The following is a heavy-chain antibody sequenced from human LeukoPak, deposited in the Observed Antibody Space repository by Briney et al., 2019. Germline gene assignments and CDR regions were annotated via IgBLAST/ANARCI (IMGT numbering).Heavy chain of an antibody. Sequence: SETLSLTCTVSGGSISSYYWNWIRQPAGKGLEWIGRIYHSGSTYYNPSLKSRVTISVDTSKKQFSLKLSSVTAADTAAYYCARGRPDGSGSYYKFDPWGQGTLVTVSS. CDR2: IYHSGST. V-gene: IGHV4-59*05. D-gene: IGHD3-10*01. CDR3: ARGRPDGSGSYYKFDP. CDR1: GGSISSYY. J-gene: IGHJ5*02.